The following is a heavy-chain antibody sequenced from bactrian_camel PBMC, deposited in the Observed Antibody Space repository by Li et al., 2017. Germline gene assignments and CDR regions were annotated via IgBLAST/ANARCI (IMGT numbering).Heavy chain of an antibody. V-gene: IGHV3S53*01. CDR2: IDLDDRT. J-gene: IGHJ4*01. CDR1: GYSYRNYC. D-gene: IGHD7*01. CDR3: ATAVGTAVDCGEGHCQY. Sequence: VQLVESGGGSVQAGESLRLSCASSGYSYRNYCMGWFRQAPGKEREGVAAIDLDDRTRYADSVKGRFTISSDNAKNTVYLQMNSLKPEDTGVYYCATAVGTAVDCGEGHCQYWGKGTQVTVS.